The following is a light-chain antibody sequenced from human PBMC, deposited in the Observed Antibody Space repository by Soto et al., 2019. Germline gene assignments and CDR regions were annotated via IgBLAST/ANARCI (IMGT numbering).Light chain of an antibody. CDR2: GAS. V-gene: IGKV3-20*01. J-gene: IGKJ1*01. Sequence: EIVLPQSPGTLSLSPGERATLSCRASQSVSSSYLAWYQQKPGQAPRLLIYGASSSATGIPDRFSGSGSGRDFALTISSLAPEGFAVYYCQQYGSSPRTCGHGTKVEIK. CDR1: QSVSSSY. CDR3: QQYGSSPRT.